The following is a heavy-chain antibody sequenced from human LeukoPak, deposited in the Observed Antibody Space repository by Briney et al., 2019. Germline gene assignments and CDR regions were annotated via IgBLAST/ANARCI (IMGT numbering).Heavy chain of an antibody. CDR2: INPSGGST. CDR3: ARGLYCSSTSCYGGMDV. Sequence: ASVKVSCKASGYRFTSYDMHWVRQAPGQGLEWMGIINPSGGSTSYAQRFQGRVAMTRDTSTSTVYMELSSLRAEDTAVYYCARGLYCSSTSCYGGMDVWGQGTTVTVSS. CDR1: GYRFTSYD. V-gene: IGHV1-46*01. D-gene: IGHD2-2*01. J-gene: IGHJ6*02.